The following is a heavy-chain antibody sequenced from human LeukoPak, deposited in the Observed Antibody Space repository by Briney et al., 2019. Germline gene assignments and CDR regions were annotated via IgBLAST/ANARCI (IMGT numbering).Heavy chain of an antibody. D-gene: IGHD3-3*01. CDR2: IFYSGST. J-gene: IGHJ4*02. Sequence: SETLSLTCTVSGGSVISGSSYWGWIRQPPGKGLEWIGNIFYSGSTYYNPSLKSRVTISVDTSKNQFSLKLSSVTAADTAVYYCAIGSYYDFWSGWGQGILVTVSS. CDR1: GGSVISGSSY. CDR3: AIGSYYDFWSG. V-gene: IGHV4-39*07.